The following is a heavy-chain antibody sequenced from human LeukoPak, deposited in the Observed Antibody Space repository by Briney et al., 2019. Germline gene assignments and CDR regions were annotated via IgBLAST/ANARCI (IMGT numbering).Heavy chain of an antibody. J-gene: IGHJ6*02. CDR3: ARGGWVNDDSGALFGMDV. CDR1: VYTFSSYD. Sequence: ASVKVSCKASVYTFSSYDINWVRQATGQGLEWMGRMNPNSGNTNYAQKFQGRVTMTRSTSTSTAYLELSSLRSDDTAVYYCARGGWVNDDSGALFGMDVWGQGTTVTVSS. CDR2: MNPNSGNT. D-gene: IGHD3-10*01. V-gene: IGHV1-8*02.